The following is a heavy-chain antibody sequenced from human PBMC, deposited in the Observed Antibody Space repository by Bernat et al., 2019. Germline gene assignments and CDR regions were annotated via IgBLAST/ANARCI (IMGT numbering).Heavy chain of an antibody. J-gene: IGHJ3*02. D-gene: IGHD6-19*01. CDR3: ATSSGWYSGAFDI. V-gene: IGHV3-66*01. Sequence: EVQLVESGGGLFQPGGSLRLSCAASGFTVSSNYMSWVRQAPGKGLEWVLVIYSGGSTYYADSVKGRFTISRDNSKNTLYLQMNSLRAEDTAVYYCATSSGWYSGAFDIWGQGTMVTVSS. CDR1: GFTVSSNY. CDR2: IYSGGST.